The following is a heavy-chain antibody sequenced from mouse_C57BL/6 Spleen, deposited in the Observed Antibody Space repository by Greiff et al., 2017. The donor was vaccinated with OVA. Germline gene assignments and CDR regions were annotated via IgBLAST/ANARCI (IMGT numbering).Heavy chain of an antibody. CDR1: GYAFTNYL. CDR2: INPGSGGT. V-gene: IGHV1-54*01. CDR3: ARRGTGTDY. Sequence: VQLQQSGAELVRPGTSVKVSCKASGYAFTNYLIEWVKQRPGQGLEWIGVINPGSGGTNYNEKFKGKATLTADKSSSTAYMQLSSLTSEDSAVYSCARRGTGTDYWGQGTTLTVSS. J-gene: IGHJ2*01. D-gene: IGHD4-1*01.